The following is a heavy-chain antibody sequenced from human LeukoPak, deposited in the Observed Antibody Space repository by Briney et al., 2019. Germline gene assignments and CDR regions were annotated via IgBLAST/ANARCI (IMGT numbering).Heavy chain of an antibody. CDR1: GGSISGYY. CDR3: ARYIPARPGFDY. Sequence: SETLSLTCTVSGGSISGYYWSWIRQPAGKGLEWIGRIYTSGSTNYNPSLKSRVTMSVDTSKNQFSLKLSSVTVADTAVYYCARYIPARPGFDYWGQGTLVTVSS. J-gene: IGHJ4*02. D-gene: IGHD6-6*01. CDR2: IYTSGST. V-gene: IGHV4-4*07.